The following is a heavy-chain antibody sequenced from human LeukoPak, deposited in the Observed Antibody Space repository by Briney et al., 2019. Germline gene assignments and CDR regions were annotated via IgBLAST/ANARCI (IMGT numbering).Heavy chain of an antibody. J-gene: IGHJ4*02. CDR2: IQDSGST. D-gene: IGHD3-22*01. Sequence: KPSETLSLTCTVSGDSVSGISFYWSWIRQPPGKGLQYIGYIQDSGSTNYNPSLKSRVTISVDTSKNQFSLKLSSVTATDTAVYYCARYYDSSGYWSTPHFDYWGQGTLVTVSS. CDR1: GDSVSGISFY. V-gene: IGHV4-61*01. CDR3: ARYYDSSGYWSTPHFDY.